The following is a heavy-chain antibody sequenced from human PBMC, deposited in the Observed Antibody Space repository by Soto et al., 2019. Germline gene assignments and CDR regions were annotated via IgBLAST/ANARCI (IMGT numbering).Heavy chain of an antibody. J-gene: IGHJ3*02. V-gene: IGHV1-69*02. D-gene: IGHD6-13*01. Sequence: QVQLVQSGAEVKKPGSSVKVSCKASGGTFSSYTISWVRQAPGQGLEWMGRIIPLLGIANYAQKFQGRVTITADKSTSTACMELSSLRSEDTAVYYCARGDSSSWDRSQGDAFDIWGQGTMVTVSS. CDR3: ARGDSSSWDRSQGDAFDI. CDR2: IIPLLGIA. CDR1: GGTFSSYT.